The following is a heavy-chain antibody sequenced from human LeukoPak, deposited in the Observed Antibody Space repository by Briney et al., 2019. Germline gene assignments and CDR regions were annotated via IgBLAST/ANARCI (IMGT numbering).Heavy chain of an antibody. CDR2: INTNTGNP. D-gene: IGHD3-10*01. CDR1: GYTFSTYA. J-gene: IGHJ1*01. Sequence: VSVKVSCKASGYTFSTYAMNWVRQAPGQGLEWMGWINTNTGNPTYAQGFTGRLVFSLDTSVSTAYLQISSLKAEDTAVYYCARMGVYGSGSYLEYFQHWGQGTLVTVSS. CDR3: ARMGVYGSGSYLEYFQH. V-gene: IGHV7-4-1*02.